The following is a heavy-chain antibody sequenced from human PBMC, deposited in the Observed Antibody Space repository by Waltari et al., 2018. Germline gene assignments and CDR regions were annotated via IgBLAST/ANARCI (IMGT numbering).Heavy chain of an antibody. J-gene: IGHJ1*01. V-gene: IGHV3-23*01. CDR3: AKDRLGGPHDEYFQH. CDR2: ISGSGGST. Sequence: EVQLLESGGGLVQPGGSLRLSCAASGFTFSRYAMSWVPQAPGKGLEWVSAISGSGGSTYYADSVKGRFTISRDNSKNTLYLQMNSLRAEDTAVYYCAKDRLGGPHDEYFQHWGQGTLVTVSS. CDR1: GFTFSRYA. D-gene: IGHD3-10*01.